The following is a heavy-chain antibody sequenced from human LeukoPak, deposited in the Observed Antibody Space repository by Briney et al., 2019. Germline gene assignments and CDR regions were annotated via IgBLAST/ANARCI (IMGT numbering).Heavy chain of an antibody. J-gene: IGHJ6*03. D-gene: IGHD3-10*01. CDR1: GYTFTSYD. CDR2: MNPNSGNT. CDR3: ARGRSGLYYYYYYMDV. Sequence: ASVKVSCKASGYTFTSYDINWVRQATGQGLEWMGWMNPNSGNTGYAQKFQGRVTVTRSTSISTADMELSSLRSEDTAVYYCARGRSGLYYYYYYMDVWGKGTTVTVSS. V-gene: IGHV1-8*01.